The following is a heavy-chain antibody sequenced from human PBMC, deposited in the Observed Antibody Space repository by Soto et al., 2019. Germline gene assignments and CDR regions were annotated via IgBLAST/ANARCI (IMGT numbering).Heavy chain of an antibody. Sequence: SETLSLTCAVYGGSFSGYYWSWIRQPPGKGLEWIGEINHSGSTNYNPSLKSRVTISVDTSKNQFSLKLSSVTAADTAVYYCAREPLRFLEWTPRSYYMDVWGKGTTVTVSS. J-gene: IGHJ6*03. CDR3: AREPLRFLEWTPRSYYMDV. CDR1: GGSFSGYY. V-gene: IGHV4-34*01. CDR2: INHSGST. D-gene: IGHD3-3*01.